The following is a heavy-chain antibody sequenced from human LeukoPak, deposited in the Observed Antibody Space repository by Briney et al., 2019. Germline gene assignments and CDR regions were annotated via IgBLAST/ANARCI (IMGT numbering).Heavy chain of an antibody. CDR2: INPSGGST. J-gene: IGHJ4*02. CDR1: GYTFTSYY. CDR3: ARERGIAVSNRRESYFEY. V-gene: IGHV1-46*01. Sequence: ASVRVSCKASGYTFTSYYMHWVRQAPGQGLEWMGIINPSGGSTSYAQKFQGRVTMTRDTSTSTVYMELSSLRSEDTAVYYCARERGIAVSNRRESYFEYWGQGTLVTVSS. D-gene: IGHD6-19*01.